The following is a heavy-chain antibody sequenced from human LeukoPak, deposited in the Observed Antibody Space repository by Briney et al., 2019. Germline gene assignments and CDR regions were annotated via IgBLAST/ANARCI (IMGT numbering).Heavy chain of an antibody. J-gene: IGHJ4*02. CDR3: ARHRTSLLGYCSTGSCHLFDY. D-gene: IGHD2-15*01. Sequence: SETLSLTCTVSGGSIGSSVYYWGWIRQPPGKGLEWIGSIYYSGNTYQNPSLKSRVTISVDTSKNQFSLKLNSVTAADTAVYYCARHRTSLLGYCSTGSCHLFDYWGQGTLVTVSS. V-gene: IGHV4-39*01. CDR1: GGSIGSSVYY. CDR2: IYYSGNT.